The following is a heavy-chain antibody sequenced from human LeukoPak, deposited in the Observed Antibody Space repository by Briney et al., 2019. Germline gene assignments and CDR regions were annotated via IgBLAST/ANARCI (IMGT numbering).Heavy chain of an antibody. CDR1: GGTFSSHG. V-gene: IGHV1-69*05. CDR3: ARRWPHSSGYYLFDY. J-gene: IGHJ4*02. Sequence: GASVKVSCKASGGTFSSHGFSWVRQAPGQGLEWMGGIIPIFGTTNYAQKFQGRVTITTDDSTSTGYMELSSLRSEDTAVYCCARRWPHSSGYYLFDYWGQGTLVTVSS. CDR2: IIPIFGTT. D-gene: IGHD3-22*01.